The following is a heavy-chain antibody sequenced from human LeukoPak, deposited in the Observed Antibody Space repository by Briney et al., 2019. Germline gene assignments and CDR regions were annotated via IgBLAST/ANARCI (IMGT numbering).Heavy chain of an antibody. V-gene: IGHV1-8*01. CDR3: ARVRGEQLVVYWFDP. CDR1: GYTFTSYD. Sequence: ASVKVSGKASGYTFTSYDINWVRQATGQGLEWMGWMNPNSGNTGCAQKFQGRVTMTRNTSISTAYMELSSLRSEDTAVYYCARVRGEQLVVYWFDPWGQGTLVTVSS. J-gene: IGHJ5*02. CDR2: MNPNSGNT. D-gene: IGHD6-6*01.